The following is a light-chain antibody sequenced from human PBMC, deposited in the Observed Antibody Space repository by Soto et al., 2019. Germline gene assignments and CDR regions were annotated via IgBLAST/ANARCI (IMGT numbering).Light chain of an antibody. J-gene: IGLJ2*01. CDR2: DNN. CDR1: SSDVGSYNL. V-gene: IGLV1-51*01. Sequence: QSVLTQPASVSGSPGQSITISCTGSSSDVGSYNLVSWYQHHPGKAPKFVIYDNNRRPSGIPDRFSDSKSGTSATLGITGLQTGDEADYFCATWDDSLSAVLFGGGTKLTVL. CDR3: ATWDDSLSAVL.